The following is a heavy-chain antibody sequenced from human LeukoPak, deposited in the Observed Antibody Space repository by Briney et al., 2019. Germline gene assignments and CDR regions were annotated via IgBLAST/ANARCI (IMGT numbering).Heavy chain of an antibody. V-gene: IGHV3-48*01. CDR1: GFTFSSYS. D-gene: IGHD2/OR15-2a*01. CDR3: AKSRTTAGYYFDY. J-gene: IGHJ4*02. Sequence: GGSLRLSCAASGFTFSSYSMNWVRQAPGKGLEWVSYISSSSSTIYYADSVKGRFTISRDNSKNTLYLQMNSLRAEDTALYYCAKSRTTAGYYFDYWGQGTLVTVSS. CDR2: ISSSSSTI.